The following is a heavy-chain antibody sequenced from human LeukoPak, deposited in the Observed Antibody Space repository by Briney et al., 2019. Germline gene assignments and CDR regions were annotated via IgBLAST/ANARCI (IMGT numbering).Heavy chain of an antibody. D-gene: IGHD3-10*01. CDR1: GFTFSSYG. CDR3: AGRITMVRGVRLFL. J-gene: IGHJ4*02. Sequence: PGGSLRLSCAASGFTFSSYGMHWVRQAPGKGLEWVSYISSSGSTIYYADSVKGRFTISRDNAKNSLYLQMNSLRAEDTAVYYCAGRITMVRGVRLFLWGQGTLVTVSS. V-gene: IGHV3-48*04. CDR2: ISSSGSTI.